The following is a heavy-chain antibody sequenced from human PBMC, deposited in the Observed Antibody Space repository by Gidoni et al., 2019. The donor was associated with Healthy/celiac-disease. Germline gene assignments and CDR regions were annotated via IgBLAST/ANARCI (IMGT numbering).Heavy chain of an antibody. CDR3: AKAPIYGSGSPPANN. D-gene: IGHD3-10*01. J-gene: IGHJ4*02. Sequence: EVQLLESGGGLVQPGGSLRLSCAASVFTFSSYAMSWVRPAPGKGLEWVAGMSGSGGSKYYADSVKGRFTIARDNSKNTLYLQMNSLRAEDTAVYYCAKAPIYGSGSPPANNWGQGTLVTVSS. CDR2: MSGSGGSK. V-gene: IGHV3-23*01. CDR1: VFTFSSYA.